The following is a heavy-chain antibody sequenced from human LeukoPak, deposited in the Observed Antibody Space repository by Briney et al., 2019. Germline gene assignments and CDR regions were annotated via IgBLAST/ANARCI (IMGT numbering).Heavy chain of an antibody. CDR2: IYSSGST. D-gene: IGHD5-24*01. Sequence: SETRSLTCPVSGGSISSYYWSWIRQPPGKGLEWIGYIYSSGSTNYNPSLKSRVIISLDTSKNQFSLKLSSVTAADTALYYCARVSQGDGYNFLDYWGQGTLVTVSS. CDR3: ARVSQGDGYNFLDY. J-gene: IGHJ4*02. CDR1: GGSISSYY. V-gene: IGHV4-59*01.